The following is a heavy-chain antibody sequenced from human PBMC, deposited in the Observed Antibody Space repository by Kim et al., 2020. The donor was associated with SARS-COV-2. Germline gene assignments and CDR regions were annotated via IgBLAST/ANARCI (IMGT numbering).Heavy chain of an antibody. CDR2: ISSSGSNM. D-gene: IGHD3-9*01. V-gene: IGHV3-48*03. Sequence: GSLRLSCVASGFTFISYEMNWVRQAPGKGLEWVSYISSSGSNMYYVDSVKGRFTISRDNAKNSLYLQMNSLRAEDTAVYYCARDRSGRLAAPHFDSWGQGTLVTVSS. CDR1: GFTFISYE. J-gene: IGHJ4*02. CDR3: ARDRSGRLAAPHFDS.